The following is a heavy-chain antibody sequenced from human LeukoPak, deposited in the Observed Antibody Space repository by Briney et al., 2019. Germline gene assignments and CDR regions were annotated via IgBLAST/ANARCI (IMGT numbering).Heavy chain of an antibody. CDR3: ARPGPPTYYYGSGRGSRYYFDY. CDR1: GYSISSGYY. Sequence: PSETLSLTCTVSGYSISSGYYWGWIRQPPGKGLEWIGSIYHSGSTNYNPSLKSRVTISVDTSKNQFSLKLSSVTAADTAVYYCARPGPPTYYYGSGRGSRYYFDYWGQGTLVTVSS. J-gene: IGHJ4*02. V-gene: IGHV4-38-2*02. CDR2: IYHSGST. D-gene: IGHD3-10*01.